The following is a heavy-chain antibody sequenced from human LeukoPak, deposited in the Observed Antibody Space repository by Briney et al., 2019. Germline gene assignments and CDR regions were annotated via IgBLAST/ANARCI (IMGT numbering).Heavy chain of an antibody. CDR1: GYTFTSYG. CDR3: ARVLRRYSSGWGGVDY. Sequence: ASVEVSCKASGYTFTSYGISWVRQAPGQGLEWMGWISAYNGNTNYAQKLQGRVTMTTDTSTSTAYMELRSLRSDDTAVYYCARVLRRYSSGWGGVDYWGQGTLVTVSS. D-gene: IGHD6-19*01. J-gene: IGHJ4*02. CDR2: ISAYNGNT. V-gene: IGHV1-18*01.